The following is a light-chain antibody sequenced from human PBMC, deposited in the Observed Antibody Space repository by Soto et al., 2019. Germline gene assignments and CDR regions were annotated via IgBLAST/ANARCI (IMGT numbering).Light chain of an antibody. J-gene: IGKJ5*01. V-gene: IGKV1-5*03. CDR3: QQYNSYSAT. Sequence: DIQMTQSPCTLSASVGDRVTITCRASQSISSWLAWYQQKPGKAPKLLIYKASSLESGVPSRFSGSGSGTEFTLTISSLQPDDFATYYCQQYNSYSATFGQGTRLEIK. CDR1: QSISSW. CDR2: KAS.